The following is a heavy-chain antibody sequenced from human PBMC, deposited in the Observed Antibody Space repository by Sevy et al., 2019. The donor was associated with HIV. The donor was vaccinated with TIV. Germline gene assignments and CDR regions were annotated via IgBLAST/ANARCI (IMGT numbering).Heavy chain of an antibody. D-gene: IGHD4-17*01. CDR1: GFTFSSFG. Sequence: GESLKISCGASGFTFSSFGMHWVRQAPGKGLEWVAVIWFDGSSTYYADSVKGRFTISRDIAKNTLHLQMNSLRAEDTAVYYCARDLEFYDSGDYGPALMPDFWGHGTLVTVSS. J-gene: IGHJ4*01. CDR2: IWFDGSST. CDR3: ARDLEFYDSGDYGPALMPDF. V-gene: IGHV3-33*01.